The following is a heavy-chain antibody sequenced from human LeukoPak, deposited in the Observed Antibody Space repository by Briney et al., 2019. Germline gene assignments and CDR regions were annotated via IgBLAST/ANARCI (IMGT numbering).Heavy chain of an antibody. CDR1: GGSISSYY. V-gene: IGHV4-4*09. CDR2: IYTSGST. Sequence: SETLSLTCTVSGGSISSYYWSWIRQPPGKGLEWIGYIYTSGSTNYNPSLKSRVTISVDTSKNQFSLKLSSVTAADTAVYYCARLEYYYDSPDAFDIWGQGTMVTVSS. D-gene: IGHD3-22*01. CDR3: ARLEYYYDSPDAFDI. J-gene: IGHJ3*02.